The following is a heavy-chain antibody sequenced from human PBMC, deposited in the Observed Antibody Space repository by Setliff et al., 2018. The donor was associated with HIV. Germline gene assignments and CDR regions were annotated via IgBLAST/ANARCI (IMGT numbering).Heavy chain of an antibody. V-gene: IGHV1-46*01. D-gene: IGHD4-4*01. CDR1: ASRYSFTAYN. CDR3: ARERTTLTPHGLGYMDV. J-gene: IGHJ6*03. Sequence: GASVKVSCEASASRYSFTAYNMHWVRQAPGQGLEWMGIINPFGGTTTYAQKFQGRVTMTRDTSTSTVYMELTNLRSEDTAVYYCARERTTLTPHGLGYMDVWGKGTTVTVSS. CDR2: INPFGGTT.